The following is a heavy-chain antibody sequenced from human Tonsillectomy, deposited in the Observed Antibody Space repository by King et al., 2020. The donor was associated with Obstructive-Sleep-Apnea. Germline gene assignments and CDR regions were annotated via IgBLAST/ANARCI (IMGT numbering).Heavy chain of an antibody. J-gene: IGHJ4*02. CDR3: TKPADVQEGHFDC. V-gene: IGHV3-30*18. Sequence: QLVQSGGGVVQPGRSLRLSCAASGFTFTNYGMHWVRQAPGKGLDWVASTSYDGSNKYYADSVKGRFTISRDNSKNTLYLQMNSLRPEDTAVYYCTKPADVQEGHFDCWGQGALVTVSS. CDR1: GFTFTNYG. CDR2: TSYDGSNK. D-gene: IGHD3-10*02.